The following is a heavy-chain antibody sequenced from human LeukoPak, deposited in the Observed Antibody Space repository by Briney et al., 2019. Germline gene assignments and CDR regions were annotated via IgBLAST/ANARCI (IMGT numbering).Heavy chain of an antibody. CDR3: ARDDGTIDY. Sequence: SLRLYSAASTFTVSYNHMSRHRQAQGKGLEWVSVINSGGSTYYADTVKGRFTISRDNSKNTLYLQMNSLRAEDTAVYYCARDDGTIDYWGQGNLVTVSS. J-gene: IGHJ4*02. CDR2: INSGGST. V-gene: IGHV3-53*01. CDR1: TFTVSYNH. D-gene: IGHD1/OR15-1a*01.